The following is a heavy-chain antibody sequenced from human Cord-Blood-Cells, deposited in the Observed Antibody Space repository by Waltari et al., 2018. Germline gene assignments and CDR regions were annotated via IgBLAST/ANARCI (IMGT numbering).Heavy chain of an antibody. CDR2: INHSGST. Sequence: QVQLQQWGAGLLKPSETLSLTCAVYGGSFSGYYWSCIRQPPGKGLEWIVEINHSGSTNYNPPRKSRVTIAVDTSKNQFSLRLGSVTAADTAVYYCARGRHLGGATAFDIWGQGTMVTVSS. J-gene: IGHJ3*02. CDR3: ARGRHLGGATAFDI. CDR1: GGSFSGYY. D-gene: IGHD1-26*01. V-gene: IGHV4-34*01.